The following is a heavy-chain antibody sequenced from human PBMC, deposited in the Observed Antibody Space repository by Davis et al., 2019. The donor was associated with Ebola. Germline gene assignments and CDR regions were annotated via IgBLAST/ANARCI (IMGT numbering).Heavy chain of an antibody. CDR3: ARLSYYGSGSYYMANWFDP. J-gene: IGHJ5*02. D-gene: IGHD3-10*01. V-gene: IGHV4-59*08. CDR1: GGSISSYY. CDR2: IYYSGST. Sequence: PSETLSLTCTVSGGSISSYYWSWIRQPPGTGLEWIGYIYYSGSTNYNPSLKSRVTISVDTSKNQFSLKLSSVTAADTAVYYCARLSYYGSGSYYMANWFDPWGQGTLVTVSS.